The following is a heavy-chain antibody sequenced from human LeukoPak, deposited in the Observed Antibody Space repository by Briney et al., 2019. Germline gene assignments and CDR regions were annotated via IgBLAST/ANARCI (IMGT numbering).Heavy chain of an antibody. Sequence: SVKVSCKASGYTFTSYYMHWVRQAPGQGLEWMGGIIPIFGTANYAQKFQGRVTITADESTSTAYMELSSLRSEDTAVYYCARDRGDYNWYFDLWGRGTLVTVSS. V-gene: IGHV1-69*13. CDR1: GYTFTSYY. J-gene: IGHJ2*01. D-gene: IGHD4-17*01. CDR2: IIPIFGTA. CDR3: ARDRGDYNWYFDL.